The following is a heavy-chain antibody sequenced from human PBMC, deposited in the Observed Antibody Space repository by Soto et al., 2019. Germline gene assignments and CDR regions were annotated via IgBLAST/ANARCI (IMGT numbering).Heavy chain of an antibody. Sequence: GXSVKVSCKASVGTFSGNAISWVRQAPGQGLEWMGGIIPIFGTANYAQKFQGRVTITADKSTSTAYMELSSLRSEDTAVYYCARMGRRYSSSFPDYYYYGMDVWGQGTTVTVSS. CDR3: ARMGRRYSSSFPDYYYYGMDV. CDR1: VGTFSGNA. J-gene: IGHJ6*02. D-gene: IGHD6-6*01. CDR2: IIPIFGTA. V-gene: IGHV1-69*06.